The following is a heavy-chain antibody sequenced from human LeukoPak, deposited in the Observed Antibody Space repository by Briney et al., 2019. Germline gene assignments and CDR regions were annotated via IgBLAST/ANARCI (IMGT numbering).Heavy chain of an antibody. D-gene: IGHD1-14*01. CDR2: IYGGGPT. Sequence: GGSLRLSCAASGFTVSRNYMIWVRQAPGRGLECVSVIYGGGPTYYADSVKGRFTISRDTAKNTLYLQMNSLRGEDTAVYFCARDLGIAGTTHAFDIWGHGTMVTVSS. CDR3: ARDLGIAGTTHAFDI. CDR1: GFTVSRNY. J-gene: IGHJ3*02. V-gene: IGHV3-53*01.